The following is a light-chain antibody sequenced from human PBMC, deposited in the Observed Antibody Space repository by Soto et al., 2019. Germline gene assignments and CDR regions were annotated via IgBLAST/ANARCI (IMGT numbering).Light chain of an antibody. J-gene: IGLJ3*02. CDR3: CLSPGSLTWL. CDR2: EVN. V-gene: IGLV2-11*01. Sequence: QSALTQPRSVSGSPGQSVTISCTGTSSDFGGYNYVSWYQHHPGKAPKLMIYEVNNRPSGVPDRFSGSKSGSTASLTISGLQAEDEAEYYCCLSPGSLTWLFGGGTKLTVL. CDR1: SSDFGGYNY.